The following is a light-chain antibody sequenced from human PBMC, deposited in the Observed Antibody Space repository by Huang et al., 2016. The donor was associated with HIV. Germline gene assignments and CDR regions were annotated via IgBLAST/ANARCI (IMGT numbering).Light chain of an antibody. CDR3: QQRSNWPRT. Sequence: EIVLTQSPATLSLSPGERATLSCRASQSVSSYLAWYQQKPGQAPRLLIYDASSRATGIPARFRGRGSGTDFTLTISSLEPEDFAVYYCQQRSNWPRTFGQGTKVEIK. CDR1: QSVSSY. V-gene: IGKV3-11*01. J-gene: IGKJ1*01. CDR2: DAS.